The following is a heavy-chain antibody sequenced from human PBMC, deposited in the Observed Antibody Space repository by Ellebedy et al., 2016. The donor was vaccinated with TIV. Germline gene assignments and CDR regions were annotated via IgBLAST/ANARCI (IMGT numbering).Heavy chain of an antibody. CDR3: ARDFCSSTSCLNYFDY. Sequence: MPGGSLRLSCAVSGGSISSNNWWNWVRQPPGKGLEWIGEIDHSGTTNYNPSLKSRVTISVDKSKNQFSLMLNSVTAADTAVYYCARDFCSSTSCLNYFDYWGQGALVIVSS. V-gene: IGHV4-4*02. CDR1: GGSISSNNW. J-gene: IGHJ4*02. D-gene: IGHD2-2*01. CDR2: IDHSGTT.